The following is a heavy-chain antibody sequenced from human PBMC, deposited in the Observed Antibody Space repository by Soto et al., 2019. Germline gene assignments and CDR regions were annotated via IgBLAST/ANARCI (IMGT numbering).Heavy chain of an antibody. J-gene: IGHJ4*02. CDR1: GGSISSSNW. CDR2: IYHSGST. CDR3: ARDFSVYSFDY. V-gene: IGHV4-4*02. Sequence: PSETLSLTCAVSGGSISSSNWWSWVRQPPGKGLEWIGGIYHSGSTNYNPSLKSRVTISVDKSKNQFSLKLSSVTAADTAVYYCARDFSVYSFDYSGQRALATIS.